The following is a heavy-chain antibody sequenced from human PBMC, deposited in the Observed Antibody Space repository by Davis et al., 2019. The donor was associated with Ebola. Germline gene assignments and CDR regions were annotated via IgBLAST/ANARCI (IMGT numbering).Heavy chain of an antibody. CDR3: ARDGGVLLWFGELSHFDY. J-gene: IGHJ4*02. CDR1: GFTFSSYS. D-gene: IGHD3-10*01. Sequence: GESLKISCAASGFTFSSYSMNWVRQAPGKGLEWVSYISSSSSTIYYADSVKGRFTISRDNAKNSLYLQMNSLRDEDTAVYYCARDGGVLLWFGELSHFDYWGQGTLVTVSS. CDR2: ISSSSSTI. V-gene: IGHV3-48*02.